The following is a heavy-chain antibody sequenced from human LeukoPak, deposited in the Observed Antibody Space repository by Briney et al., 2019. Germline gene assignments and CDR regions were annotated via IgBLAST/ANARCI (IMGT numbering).Heavy chain of an antibody. CDR2: ISGSGGST. CDR3: ATYYGSGSYQRFDY. V-gene: IGHV3-23*01. J-gene: IGHJ4*02. CDR1: GFTFSSYA. Sequence: PGGSLRLSCAASGFTFSSYAMSWVRQAPGKGLEWVSAISGSGGSTYYADSVKGRFTISRDNSKNTLYLQMNSLRAEDTAVYYCATYYGSGSYQRFDYWGQGTLVTVSS. D-gene: IGHD3-10*01.